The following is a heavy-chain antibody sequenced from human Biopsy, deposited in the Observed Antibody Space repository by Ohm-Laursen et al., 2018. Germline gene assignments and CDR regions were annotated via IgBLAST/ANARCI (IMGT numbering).Heavy chain of an antibody. V-gene: IGHV4-61*01. Sequence: GTLSLTCTVSGDSVSSGSFYWTWIRQPPGQGLEYIGYIYDRGSTANYNPSLESRVTMSVDMPKNQFSLKLSSVTAADTAIYYCARGMRSSGWPYFDYWGQGTLVIVSS. J-gene: IGHJ4*02. CDR1: GDSVSSGSFY. D-gene: IGHD6-19*01. CDR3: ARGMRSSGWPYFDY. CDR2: IYDRGSTA.